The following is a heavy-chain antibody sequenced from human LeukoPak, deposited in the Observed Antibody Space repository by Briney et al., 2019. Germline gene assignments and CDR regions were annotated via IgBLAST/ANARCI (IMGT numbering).Heavy chain of an antibody. CDR3: AKAEGSAGYYYDSTGYYNLDY. Sequence: GGSLRLSCAASGFTFSSYAMSWVRQAPGKGLEWVSAISDSGGSTYYADSVKGRFTISRDNSKSTLYLQMNSLRAEDTAVYYCAKAEGSAGYYYDSTGYYNLDYWGQGTLVTVSS. CDR2: ISDSGGST. CDR1: GFTFSSYA. J-gene: IGHJ4*02. V-gene: IGHV3-23*01. D-gene: IGHD3-22*01.